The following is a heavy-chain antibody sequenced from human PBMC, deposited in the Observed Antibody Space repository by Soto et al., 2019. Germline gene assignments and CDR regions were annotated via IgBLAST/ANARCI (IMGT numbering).Heavy chain of an antibody. CDR1: GFTFRSYG. CDR2: IWYDGTNK. CDR3: ARDQAVYGLDV. D-gene: IGHD6-25*01. V-gene: IGHV3-33*01. J-gene: IGHJ6*02. Sequence: QVQLVESGGGVVQPGRSLRLSCAASGFTFRSYGVHWVRQAPGKGLEWVSVIWYDGTNKYYADSVKGRFTISRDNSKNTLYLQMNSLRVEDTAVYYCARDQAVYGLDVWGQGTTVTVSS.